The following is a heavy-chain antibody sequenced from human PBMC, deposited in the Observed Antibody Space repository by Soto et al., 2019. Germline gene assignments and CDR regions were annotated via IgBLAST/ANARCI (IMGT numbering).Heavy chain of an antibody. Sequence: SVKVSCKASGFTFTSSAMQWVRQARGQRLEWIGWIVVGSGNTNYAQKFQERVTITRDMSTSTAYMELSSLRSEDTAVYYCAADLAYCGGDCYALDYWGQGTLVTVSS. D-gene: IGHD2-21*02. CDR1: GFTFTSSA. V-gene: IGHV1-58*02. CDR3: AADLAYCGGDCYALDY. J-gene: IGHJ4*02. CDR2: IVVGSGNT.